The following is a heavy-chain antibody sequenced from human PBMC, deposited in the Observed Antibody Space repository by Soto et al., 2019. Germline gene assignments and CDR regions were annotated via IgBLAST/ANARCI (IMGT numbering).Heavy chain of an antibody. CDR3: AKDLREMATIRPDY. CDR2: ISYDGIDK. CDR1: GFTFSSFG. Sequence: QVQLVESGGGVVQPGRSLRLSCAASGFTFSSFGIHWVRQAPGKGLEWVAVISYDGIDKNYADSVKGRFTISRETSKNLVYLQMNSLRAEDTAVYYCAKDLREMATIRPDYWGQGILVTVS. J-gene: IGHJ4*02. D-gene: IGHD5-12*01. V-gene: IGHV3-30*18.